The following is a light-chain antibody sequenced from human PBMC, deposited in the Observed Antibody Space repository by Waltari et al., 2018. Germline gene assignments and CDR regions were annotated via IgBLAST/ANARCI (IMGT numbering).Light chain of an antibody. CDR3: SVWDDSLTAWV. Sequence: QSVLTQPPSASGTPGQTVTISCSGSDSNIASDSVNWYQHLPGTAPNPIIYDDNQRPSGVPDRFSGSKSGTSASLAISGLQSGDEADYYCSVWDDSLTAWVFGGGTKVTVL. J-gene: IGLJ3*02. CDR1: DSNIASDS. CDR2: DDN. V-gene: IGLV1-44*01.